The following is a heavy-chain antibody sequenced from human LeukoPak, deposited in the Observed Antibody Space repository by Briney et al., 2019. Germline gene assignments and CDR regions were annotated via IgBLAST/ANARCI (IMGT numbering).Heavy chain of an antibody. D-gene: IGHD2-15*01. V-gene: IGHV1-2*06. CDR1: GYTFTSYG. Sequence: GASVKVSCKASGYTFTSYGISWVRQAPGQGLEWMGRINPNSGGTNYAQKFQGRVTMTRDTSISTAYMELSRLRSDDTAVYYCARVRCSGGSCYSGLNWFDPWGQGTLVTVSS. CDR3: ARVRCSGGSCYSGLNWFDP. CDR2: INPNSGGT. J-gene: IGHJ5*02.